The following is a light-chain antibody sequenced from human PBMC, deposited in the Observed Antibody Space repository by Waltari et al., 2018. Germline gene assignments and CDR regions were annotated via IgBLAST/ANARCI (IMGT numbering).Light chain of an antibody. Sequence: DIMMTQSPATLSVSPGDRATLSCGASQTVTNKLAWYQQKPGQAPRLLIHDASTRATGIPARFSGSQSGTEFTLTITSLQSEDFGIYYCQQYNNWPLTFGPGTKVDIK. J-gene: IGKJ3*01. V-gene: IGKV3-15*01. CDR3: QQYNNWPLT. CDR1: QTVTNK. CDR2: DAS.